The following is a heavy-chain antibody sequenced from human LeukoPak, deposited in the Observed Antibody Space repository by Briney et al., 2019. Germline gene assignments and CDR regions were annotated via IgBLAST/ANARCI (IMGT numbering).Heavy chain of an antibody. D-gene: IGHD3-10*01. Sequence: ASVKVSCKASGYTFTSYYMHWVRQAPGQGLEWMGWINPNSGGTNYAQKFQGRVTMTRSTSITTAYMELSRLRSDDTAVYYCARDRSYYYGSGSKRAFGYWGQGTLVTVSS. V-gene: IGHV1-2*02. CDR3: ARDRSYYYGSGSKRAFGY. CDR2: INPNSGGT. CDR1: GYTFTSYY. J-gene: IGHJ4*02.